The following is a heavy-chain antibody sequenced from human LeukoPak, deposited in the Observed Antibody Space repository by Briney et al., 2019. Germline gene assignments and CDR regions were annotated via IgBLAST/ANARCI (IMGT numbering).Heavy chain of an antibody. J-gene: IGHJ3*02. D-gene: IGHD2-2*01. CDR2: IRSQAYGGTI. V-gene: IGHV3-49*04. CDR3: ARGGDFGVPAPLGIDAFDI. Sequence: GGSLRLSCTGSGFTFGHYALACVRQAPGKGLEWLGFIRSQAYGGTIEYAASVKGRFSISRDNSKSIADLQINSLKTEDTAVYYCARGGDFGVPAPLGIDAFDIWGQGTMVTVSS. CDR1: GFTFGHYA.